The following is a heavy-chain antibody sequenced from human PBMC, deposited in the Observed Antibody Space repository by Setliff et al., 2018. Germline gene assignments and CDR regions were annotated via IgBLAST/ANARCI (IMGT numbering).Heavy chain of an antibody. CDR3: ARASYDSSGYPSDY. V-gene: IGHV4-38-2*02. Sequence: SETLSLTCTVSGYSVSSGYYWGWIRQPPGKGLEWIGNMYHSGSVYYNPSLKSRVTISVDTSKNQFSLKVTSLTAADTAVYYCARASYDSSGYPSDYWGQGTLVTVSS. D-gene: IGHD3-22*01. J-gene: IGHJ4*02. CDR1: GYSVSSGYY. CDR2: MYHSGSV.